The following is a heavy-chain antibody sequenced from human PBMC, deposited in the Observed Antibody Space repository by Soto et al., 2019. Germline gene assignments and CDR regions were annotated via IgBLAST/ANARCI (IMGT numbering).Heavy chain of an antibody. J-gene: IGHJ4*02. V-gene: IGHV2-70*11. Sequence: SWVRQAPGKALEWLARIDWDDDKYYSTSLKTRLTISKDTSKNHVVLTMTNMDPVDTATYYCARTGRSDYIWGSYRTYYFDYWGQGTLVTVSS. D-gene: IGHD3-16*02. CDR2: IDWDDDK. CDR3: ARTGRSDYIWGSYRTYYFDY.